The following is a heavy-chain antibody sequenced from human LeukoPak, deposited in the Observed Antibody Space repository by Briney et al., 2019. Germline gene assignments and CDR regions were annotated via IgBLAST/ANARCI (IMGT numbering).Heavy chain of an antibody. D-gene: IGHD1-26*01. CDR2: IGGSGAST. CDR1: GVTFRTYA. Sequence: GGSLRLSCAASGVTFRTYAMSWVRQAPGKGLEWVAGIGGSGASTFYADSVKGRFTISRDNAKRSLYLQMNSLRAEDTAVYYCARDGELGSPADAFDIWGQGTMVTVSS. CDR3: ARDGELGSPADAFDI. J-gene: IGHJ3*02. V-gene: IGHV3-23*01.